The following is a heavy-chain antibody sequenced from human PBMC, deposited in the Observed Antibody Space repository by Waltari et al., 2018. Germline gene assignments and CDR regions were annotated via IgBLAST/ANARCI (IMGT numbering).Heavy chain of an antibody. J-gene: IGHJ6*02. D-gene: IGHD4-4*01. CDR1: GGSFSGYY. V-gene: IGHV4-34*01. CDR3: ARGPTVSYYGMDV. Sequence: QVQLQQWGAGLLKPSETLSLTCAVYGGSFSGYYWSWIRQPPGKGLEWIGEINHSGSTNYNPSLKSRGTISGDTSKNQFSLKPSSVTAADTAVDYCARGPTVSYYGMDVWGQGTTVTVSS. CDR2: INHSGST.